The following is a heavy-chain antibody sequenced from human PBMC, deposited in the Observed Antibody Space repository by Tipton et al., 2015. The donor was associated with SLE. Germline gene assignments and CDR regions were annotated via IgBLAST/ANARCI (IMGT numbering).Heavy chain of an antibody. J-gene: IGHJ4*02. D-gene: IGHD3-16*01. CDR3: ARKPYGGLYYFDY. CDR1: GFTFSDYY. Sequence: SLRLSCAASGFTFSDYYMSWIRQAPGKGLEWVSYISSSGSTIYYADSVKGRFTISRDNAKNSLYLQMNSLRAEDTAVYYCARKPYGGLYYFDYWGQGTLVTVSS. CDR2: ISSSGSTI. V-gene: IGHV3-11*01.